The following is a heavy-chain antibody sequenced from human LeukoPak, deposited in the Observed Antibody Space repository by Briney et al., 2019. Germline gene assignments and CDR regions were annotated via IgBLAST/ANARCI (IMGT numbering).Heavy chain of an antibody. CDR1: GYTFTSYG. V-gene: IGHV1-18*01. D-gene: IGHD2-2*01. J-gene: IGHJ5*02. CDR2: ISAYNGNT. Sequence: ASVKVSCKASGYTFTSYGISWVRQAPGQGLEWMGWISAYNGNTNYAQKPQGRVTMTTDTSTSTAYMELRSLRSDDAAVYYCARNRVVPDWFDPWGQGTLVTVSS. CDR3: ARNRVVPDWFDP.